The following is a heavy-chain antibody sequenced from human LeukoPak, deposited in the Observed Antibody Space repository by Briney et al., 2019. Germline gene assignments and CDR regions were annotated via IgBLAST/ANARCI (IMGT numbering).Heavy chain of an antibody. CDR3: ARVGGSGSQPDP. D-gene: IGHD3-10*01. J-gene: IGHJ5*02. CDR2: IIPIFGTA. Sequence: SVKVSCKASGGTFSSYAISWVRQAPGQGLEWMGRIIPIFGTANYAQKFQGRVTITTDESTSTAYMELSSLRSGGTAVYYCARVGGSGSQPDPWGQGTLVTVSS. CDR1: GGTFSSYA. V-gene: IGHV1-69*05.